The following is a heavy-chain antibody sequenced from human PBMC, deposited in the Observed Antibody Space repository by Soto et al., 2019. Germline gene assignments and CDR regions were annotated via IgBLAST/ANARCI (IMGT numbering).Heavy chain of an antibody. CDR3: AKDRRIAVSHFDY. CDR2: ISGPGGGT. CDR1: GFTFTKFA. Sequence: GGSLRLSGAACGFTFTKFAMGWVRQAPGKGLEWGASISGPGGGTNYAESVKGRFTISRDNSNDTVSLQMNSLRVEDTALYFCAKDRRIAVSHFDYWGQGTLVTVSS. D-gene: IGHD6-19*01. J-gene: IGHJ4*02. V-gene: IGHV3-23*01.